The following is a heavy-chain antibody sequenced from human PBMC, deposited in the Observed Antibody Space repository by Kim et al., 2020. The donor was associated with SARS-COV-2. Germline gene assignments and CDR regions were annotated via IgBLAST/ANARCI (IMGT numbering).Heavy chain of an antibody. V-gene: IGHV3-21*01. CDR3: ASHPSDYCGSGFHDYYGMDV. CDR2: ISSSSSYI. CDR1: GFTFSSYS. D-gene: IGHD3-10*01. Sequence: GGSLRLSCAASGFTFSSYSMNWVRQAPGKGLEWVSSISSSSSYIYYADSVKGRFTISRDNAKNSLYLQMNSLRAEDTAVYYCASHPSDYCGSGFHDYYGMDVWGQGTTVTVSS. J-gene: IGHJ6*02.